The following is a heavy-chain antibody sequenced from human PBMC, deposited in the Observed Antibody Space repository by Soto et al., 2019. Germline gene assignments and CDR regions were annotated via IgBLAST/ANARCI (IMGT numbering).Heavy chain of an antibody. V-gene: IGHV3-23*01. CDR3: AKALGDYYYYGMDV. CDR1: GFTFSSYA. D-gene: IGHD7-27*01. CDR2: ISGSGGST. J-gene: IGHJ6*02. Sequence: SLRLSCEASGFTFSSYAMRWVRQAPGKGLEWVSSISGSGGSTYYGDSVKGRFTISRDNSKNTLYLQMNSLRAEDTAVYYCAKALGDYYYYGMDVWGQGTTVTVSS.